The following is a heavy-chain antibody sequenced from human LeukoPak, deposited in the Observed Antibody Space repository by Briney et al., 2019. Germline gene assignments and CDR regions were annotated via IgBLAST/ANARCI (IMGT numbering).Heavy chain of an antibody. J-gene: IGHJ4*02. Sequence: GGSLRLSCAASGFTFSSYSMNWVRKAPGKGLEWVSYISSSSSTIYYADSVKGRFTISRDNAKNSLYLQMNTLRAEDTAVYYCSRGGGSSMGGWGQGTLVTVSS. D-gene: IGHD1-26*01. V-gene: IGHV3-48*04. CDR2: ISSSSSTI. CDR1: GFTFSSYS. CDR3: SRGGGSSMGG.